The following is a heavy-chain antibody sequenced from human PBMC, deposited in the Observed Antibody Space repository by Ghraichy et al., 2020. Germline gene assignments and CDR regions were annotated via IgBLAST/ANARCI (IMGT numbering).Heavy chain of an antibody. CDR3: ARVGSSGWYNFDY. Sequence: GGSLRLSCAASGFTFSSYWMSWVRQAPGKGLEWVANIKQDGSEKYYVDSVKGRFTISRDNAKNSLYLQMNSLRAEDTAVYYCARVGSSGWYNFDYWGQGTLVTVSS. V-gene: IGHV3-7*03. CDR2: IKQDGSEK. J-gene: IGHJ4*02. D-gene: IGHD6-19*01. CDR1: GFTFSSYW.